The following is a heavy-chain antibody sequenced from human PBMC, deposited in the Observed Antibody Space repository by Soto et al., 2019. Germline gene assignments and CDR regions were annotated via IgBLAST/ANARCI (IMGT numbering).Heavy chain of an antibody. CDR2: IWYDGSNK. D-gene: IGHD6-13*01. CDR1: GFTFSSYG. V-gene: IGHV3-33*01. J-gene: IGHJ1*01. CDR3: ASLVSSSWYEGYFQH. Sequence: QVQLVESGGGVVQPGRSLRLSCAASGFTFSSYGMHWVRQAPGKGLEWVAVIWYDGSNKYYADSVKGRFTISRDNSKNTLEPQMNSLRAEDTAVYYCASLVSSSWYEGYFQHWGQGTLVTVSS.